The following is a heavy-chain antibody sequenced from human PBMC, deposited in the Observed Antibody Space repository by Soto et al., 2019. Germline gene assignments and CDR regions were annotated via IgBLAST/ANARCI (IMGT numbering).Heavy chain of an antibody. D-gene: IGHD2-8*01. J-gene: IGHJ4*02. Sequence: PVGSLRLSCAASGFTFSTYSINWVRQAPGKGLEWISYISDNSSVIYYADAVKGRFTISRDNAKNSLYLQMNSLRDEDTAVYYCARDRDAYCSKGICSGPYFDYWGQGTLVTVS. CDR2: ISDNSSVI. V-gene: IGHV3-48*02. CDR1: GFTFSTYS. CDR3: ARDRDAYCSKGICSGPYFDY.